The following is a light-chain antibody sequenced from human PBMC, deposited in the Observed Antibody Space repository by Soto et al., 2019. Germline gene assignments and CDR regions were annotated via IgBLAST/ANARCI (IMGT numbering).Light chain of an antibody. Sequence: QAVVTQPPSASGTPGQRVTISCSGSSSNIGSNYVYWYQHLPGTAPKLLIYRNNQRPSGVPDRFSGSKSGTSASLAISGLRSEDEADYYCAAWDDSLSAFYVFGTGTKVTVL. CDR3: AAWDDSLSAFYV. CDR1: SSNIGSNY. V-gene: IGLV1-47*01. J-gene: IGLJ1*01. CDR2: RNN.